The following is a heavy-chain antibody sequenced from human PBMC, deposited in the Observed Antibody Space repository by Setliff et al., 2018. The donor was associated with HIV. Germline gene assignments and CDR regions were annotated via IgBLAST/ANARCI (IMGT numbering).Heavy chain of an antibody. CDR2: IYYSGTT. CDR1: GDSIRNSRDY. V-gene: IGHV4-39*02. D-gene: IGHD4-4*01. J-gene: IGHJ3*01. Sequence: SETLSLTCSVSGDSIRNSRDYWGWIRQPPGKGLEWIGNIYYSGTTYYSPSLNSRVTISVDRSRSHFSLRLSAVTAADTAVYYCARELDNSDNSDPLDVWGQGTMVTVSS. CDR3: ARELDNSDNSDPLDV.